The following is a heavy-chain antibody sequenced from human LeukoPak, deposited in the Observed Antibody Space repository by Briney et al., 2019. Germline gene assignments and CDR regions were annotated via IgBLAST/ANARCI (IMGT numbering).Heavy chain of an antibody. V-gene: IGHV4-59*01. CDR3: ARDPGPRITIFGVATPGYFDY. CDR1: GGSISSYY. CDR2: IYYSGST. Sequence: SETLSLTCTVSGGSISSYYWSWIRQPPGKGLEWIGYIYYSGSTNYNPSLKSRVTISVDTSKNQFSLKLSSVTAADTAVYYCARDPGPRITIFGVATPGYFDYWGQGALVTVSS. J-gene: IGHJ4*02. D-gene: IGHD3-3*01.